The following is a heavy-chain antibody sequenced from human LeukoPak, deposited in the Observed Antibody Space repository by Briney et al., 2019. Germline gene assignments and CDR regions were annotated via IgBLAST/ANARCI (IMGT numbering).Heavy chain of an antibody. V-gene: IGHV4-4*09. CDR3: ARWGAHCSSTSCSNWFDP. CDR1: GGHISSYY. J-gene: IGHJ5*02. D-gene: IGHD2-2*01. Sequence: PSETLSLTCTVSGGHISSYYWSWIRQPPGKGLEWIGYIYTSGSTNYNPSLKSRVIISVDTSKNPFSLKLSSVTAADTAVYYCARWGAHCSSTSCSNWFDPWGQGTLVTVSS. CDR2: IYTSGST.